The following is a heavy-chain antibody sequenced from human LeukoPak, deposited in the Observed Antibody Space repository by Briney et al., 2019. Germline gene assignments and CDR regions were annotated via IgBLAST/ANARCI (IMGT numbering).Heavy chain of an antibody. CDR2: ISSSSSTI. J-gene: IGHJ3*02. CDR3: ARGYSSGWSHDAFDI. D-gene: IGHD6-19*01. V-gene: IGHV3-48*04. CDR1: GFTFSSYS. Sequence: PGGSLRLSCAASGFTFSSYSMNWVRQAPGKGLEWVSYISSSSSTIYYADSVKGRFTISRDNAKNSLYLQMNSLRAEDTAVYYCARGYSSGWSHDAFDIWGQGTMVTVSS.